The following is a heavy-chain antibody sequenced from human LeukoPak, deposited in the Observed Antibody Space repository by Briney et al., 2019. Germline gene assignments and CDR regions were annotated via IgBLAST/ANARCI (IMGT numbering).Heavy chain of an antibody. CDR1: GGSISSYY. CDR3: ARRGAGRFGYAFDY. Sequence: SETLSLTCTVSGGSISSYYWSWIRQPPGKGLEWIGYIYYSGSTNYNPSLKSRVTISVDTSKNQFSLKLSSVTAADTAVYYCARRGAGRFGYAFDYWGQGTLVTVSS. CDR2: IYYSGST. J-gene: IGHJ4*02. D-gene: IGHD3-10*01. V-gene: IGHV4-59*08.